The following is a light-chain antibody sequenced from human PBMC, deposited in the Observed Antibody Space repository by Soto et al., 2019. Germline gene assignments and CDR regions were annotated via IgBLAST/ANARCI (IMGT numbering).Light chain of an antibody. CDR2: TNN. CDR1: SSNIGSNT. J-gene: IGLJ2*01. CDR3: AAWDDSLNGPV. Sequence: QSVLTQPPSASGTPGQRVTISCSGSSSNIGSNTVNWYQQLPGTAPKLLIYTNNQRPSGVPDRFSGSKSGTSASLAISGLQSEDEAEYYCAAWDDSLNGPVFGGGTKRTVL. V-gene: IGLV1-44*01.